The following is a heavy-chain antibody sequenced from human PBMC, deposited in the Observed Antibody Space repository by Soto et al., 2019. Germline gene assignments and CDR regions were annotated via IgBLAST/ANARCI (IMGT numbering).Heavy chain of an antibody. CDR2: ISSSGSGT. CDR3: AKGRSGGSLDWLDP. J-gene: IGHJ5*02. V-gene: IGHV3-23*01. Sequence: EVQLLESGGGLVESGGSLRLSCAASGFTFTSYVMYWVRQAPGKGLEFVSSISSSGSGTYYADSVQGRFTTSRDNSRNTVYLQMNSLTAEDTAVYYCAKGRSGGSLDWLDPWGQGTLVTVSS. D-gene: IGHD2-15*01. CDR1: GFTFTSYV.